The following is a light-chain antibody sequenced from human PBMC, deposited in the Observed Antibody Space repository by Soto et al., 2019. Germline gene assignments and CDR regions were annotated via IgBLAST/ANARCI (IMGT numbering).Light chain of an antibody. Sequence: EIVMTQSPATLSVSLGERATLSCGASQSVSSNLAWYQQKPGQPPRLLIYGASTRATGIPARFSGSGSGTEFTLTISSLQSEDFAVYYCQQYNNWPPWTFGQGTKV. V-gene: IGKV3-15*01. CDR2: GAS. J-gene: IGKJ1*01. CDR1: QSVSSN. CDR3: QQYNNWPPWT.